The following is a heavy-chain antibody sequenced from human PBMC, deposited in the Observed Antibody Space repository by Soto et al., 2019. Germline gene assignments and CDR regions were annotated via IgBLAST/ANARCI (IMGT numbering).Heavy chain of an antibody. D-gene: IGHD2-2*01. V-gene: IGHV4-34*01. CDR1: GGSFSGYY. CDR3: ARGYCSSTSCYYYYMDV. Sequence: SETLSLACAVYGGSFSGYYWSRIRSPPGKGLEGIGEINHSGSTNYNPSLKSRVTISVDTSKNQFSLKLSSVTAADTAVYYCARGYCSSTSCYYYYMDVWGKGTTVT. CDR2: INHSGST. J-gene: IGHJ6*03.